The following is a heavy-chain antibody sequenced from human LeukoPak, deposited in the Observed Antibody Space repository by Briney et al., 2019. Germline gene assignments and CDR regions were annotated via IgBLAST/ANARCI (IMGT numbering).Heavy chain of an antibody. CDR2: ISGSGGNT. CDR1: GFTFSSYA. V-gene: IGHV3-23*01. Sequence: GASLRLSCAASGFTFSSYAMSWVRQAPGTGLKWVSSISGSGGNTYYADSVKGRFTISRDNSKNALYLQMNSLRADDTAVYYCAKVGGSTCSSTSCFLGRTGFDYWGQGTLVTVSS. CDR3: AKVGGSTCSSTSCFLGRTGFDY. J-gene: IGHJ4*02. D-gene: IGHD2-2*01.